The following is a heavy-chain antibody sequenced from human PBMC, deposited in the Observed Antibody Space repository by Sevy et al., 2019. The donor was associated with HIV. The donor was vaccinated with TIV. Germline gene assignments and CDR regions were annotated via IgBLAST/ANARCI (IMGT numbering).Heavy chain of an antibody. CDR2: INWNGIST. CDR1: GFTSDDYG. Sequence: GGSLRLSCAASGFTSDDYGMTWVRQVPGRGLEWVSGINWNGISTGYAESVKGRFTISRDNAKNSLYLQMNSLRAEDTALYCCARGGWGYCSRSTCHALDVWGQGTLVTVSS. CDR3: ARGGWGYCSRSTCHALDV. D-gene: IGHD2-2*01. V-gene: IGHV3-20*04. J-gene: IGHJ4*02.